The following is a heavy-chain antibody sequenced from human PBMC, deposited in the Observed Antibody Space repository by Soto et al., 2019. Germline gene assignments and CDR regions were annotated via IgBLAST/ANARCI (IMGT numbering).Heavy chain of an antibody. V-gene: IGHV4-39*07. Sequence: SETLSLTCTVSCGSLSRSNCYWGWIRQPPGKGLEWIGYIYHSGSTYYNPFLKSRATISVDRSKNQFSLKLSSVTAADTAVYYCAREGAAPYYYYGMDVWGQGTTVTVSS. CDR2: IYHSGST. CDR3: AREGAAPYYYYGMDV. CDR1: CGSLSRSNCY. D-gene: IGHD6-6*01. J-gene: IGHJ6*02.